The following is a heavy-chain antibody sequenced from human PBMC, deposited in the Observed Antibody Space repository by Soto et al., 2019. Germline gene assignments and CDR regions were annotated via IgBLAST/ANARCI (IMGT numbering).Heavy chain of an antibody. D-gene: IGHD6-19*01. CDR1: RDGFASYS. CDR2: INAGNGNT. CDR3: AREGAVAGDLDY. V-gene: IGHV1-3*01. J-gene: IGHJ4*02. Sequence: GASVKVSGKASRDGFASYSRHWVRQAPGQRLEWMGWINAGNGNTKYSQKFQGRVTITRDTSARTAYMELSSLRSEDTAVYYCAREGAVAGDLDYWGQGTLVTVSS.